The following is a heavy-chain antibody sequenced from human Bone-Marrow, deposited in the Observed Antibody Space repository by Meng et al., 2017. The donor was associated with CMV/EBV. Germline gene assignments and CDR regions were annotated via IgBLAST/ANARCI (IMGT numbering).Heavy chain of an antibody. D-gene: IGHD6-19*01. Sequence: GESLKISCAASGFTFSSYNMHWVRQAPGKGLEWVSSISTTSSYIYYTDSVKGRFTISRDNAKNSLYLQMNSLRAEDTAVYYCARDRASGQITVAGTLPGWFDPWGQGTLVTVSS. J-gene: IGHJ5*02. V-gene: IGHV3-21*06. CDR2: ISTTSSYI. CDR3: ARDRASGQITVAGTLPGWFDP. CDR1: GFTFSSYN.